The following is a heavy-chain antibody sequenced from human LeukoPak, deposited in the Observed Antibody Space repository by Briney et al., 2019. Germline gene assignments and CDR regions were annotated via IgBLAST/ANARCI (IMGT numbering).Heavy chain of an antibody. Sequence: GGSLRLSCAASGFTFSTYGMNWVRQAPGKGLEWVASIRYDGSKTYYADSVKGRFTISRDNSKNTLYLQVNSLRAEDTAVYYCAKHRTGGTYGDYGFDYWGQGTLVPVSS. CDR1: GFTFSTYG. D-gene: IGHD4-17*01. J-gene: IGHJ4*02. CDR2: IRYDGSKT. V-gene: IGHV3-30*02. CDR3: AKHRTGGTYGDYGFDY.